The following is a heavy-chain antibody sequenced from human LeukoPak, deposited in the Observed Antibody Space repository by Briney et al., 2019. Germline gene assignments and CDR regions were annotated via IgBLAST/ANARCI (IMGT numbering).Heavy chain of an antibody. CDR2: ISGSGGST. V-gene: IGHV3-23*01. Sequence: GGTLRLSCAASGFTFSSYGMSWVRQAPGRGLEWVSAISGSGGSTYYADSVKGRFTISRDNSKNTLYLQMNSLRAEDTAVYYCAKGMSSSWNYFDYWGQGTLVTVSS. D-gene: IGHD6-13*01. J-gene: IGHJ4*02. CDR1: GFTFSSYG. CDR3: AKGMSSSWNYFDY.